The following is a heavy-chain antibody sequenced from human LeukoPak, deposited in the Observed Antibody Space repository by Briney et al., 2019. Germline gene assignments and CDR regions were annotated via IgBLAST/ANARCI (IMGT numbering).Heavy chain of an antibody. D-gene: IGHD3-16*01. CDR2: IYYSGST. CDR1: GGSISSSSYY. J-gene: IGHJ4*02. V-gene: IGHV4-39*01. Sequence: PSETLSLTCTVSGGSISSSSYYWDWIRQPPGKGLEWIGCIYYSGSTYYNPSLKSRVTISVDTSKIQFSLKLSSVTAADTAVYYCARLWRSNGEFDYWGQGTLVTVSS. CDR3: ARLWRSNGEFDY.